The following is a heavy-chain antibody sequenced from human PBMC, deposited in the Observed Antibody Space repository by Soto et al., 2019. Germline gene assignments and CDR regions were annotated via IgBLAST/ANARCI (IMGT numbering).Heavy chain of an antibody. J-gene: IGHJ4*02. CDR3: ARGLGRGDY. Sequence: QVQLVQSGAEVKKPGASVKLSCKASGYTFTSYYIHWVRQAPGQGLEWIGIINPNGGSTNYAHNFTGRLTVTRDTSTATVYMELGALTSEDTAVYYCARGLGRGDYWGQGTLVTVSS. CDR1: GYTFTSYY. V-gene: IGHV1-46*01. CDR2: INPNGGST. D-gene: IGHD3-10*01.